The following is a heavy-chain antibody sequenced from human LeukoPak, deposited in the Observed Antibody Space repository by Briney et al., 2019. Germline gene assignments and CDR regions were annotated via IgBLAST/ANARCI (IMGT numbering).Heavy chain of an antibody. V-gene: IGHV4-38-2*01. CDR2: VYHSGST. Sequence: SETLSLTCAVSGYSINSDSYWGWIRQPPGKGLEWIGSVYHSGSTYYNASLKSRITISVDTSKNQFSLKLSSVTAADTAMYYCARNNSGSGWFDPWGQGTLVTVSS. J-gene: IGHJ5*02. CDR1: GYSINSDSY. D-gene: IGHD6-19*01. CDR3: ARNNSGSGWFDP.